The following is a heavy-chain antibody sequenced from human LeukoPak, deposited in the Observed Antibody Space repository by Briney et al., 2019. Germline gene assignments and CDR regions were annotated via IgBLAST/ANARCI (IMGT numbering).Heavy chain of an antibody. V-gene: IGHV3-49*04. D-gene: IGHD1-1*01. CDR1: GFTFSSYA. CDR3: TRDRGAYNLYDY. J-gene: IGHJ4*02. CDR2: IRSKAYGETA. Sequence: AGGSLRLSCAGSGFTFSSYAMSWARQAPGKGLEWVGFIRSKAYGETADYAASVKGRFTITRDDSKAIAYLQMNSLKTEDTAVYHCTRDRGAYNLYDYWGQGTLVTVSS.